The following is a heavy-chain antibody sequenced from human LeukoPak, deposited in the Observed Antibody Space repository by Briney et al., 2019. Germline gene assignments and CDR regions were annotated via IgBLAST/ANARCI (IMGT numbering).Heavy chain of an antibody. CDR3: ASTSINWGSRVTHAFDI. CDR1: GYIFTSYY. CDR2: INPSGGST. Sequence: ASVKVSCKASGYIFTSYYMHWVRQAPGQGLEWMGIINPSGGSTSYAQKFQGRVTITRDTSTSTVYMELSSLRSEDTAVYYCASTSINWGSRVTHAFDIWGQGTMVTVSS. J-gene: IGHJ3*02. V-gene: IGHV1-46*01. D-gene: IGHD7-27*01.